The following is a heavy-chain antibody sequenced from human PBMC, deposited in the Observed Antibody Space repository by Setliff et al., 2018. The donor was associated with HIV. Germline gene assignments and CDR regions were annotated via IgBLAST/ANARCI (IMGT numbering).Heavy chain of an antibody. CDR2: IFWNDNR. CDR3: AHTPTYYGSAKGNWCDP. Sequence: KSGPTLVNPTQTLTLTCTLSGVSLSTSGVGVSWIRQPPGKALEWLALIFWNDNRSYSPSLRSRLTITKDTSKNQVVLTMTNMDPVDTATYYCAHTPTYYGSAKGNWCDPWGQGTLVTVSS. D-gene: IGHD3-10*01. V-gene: IGHV2-5*01. CDR1: GVSLSTSGVG. J-gene: IGHJ5*02.